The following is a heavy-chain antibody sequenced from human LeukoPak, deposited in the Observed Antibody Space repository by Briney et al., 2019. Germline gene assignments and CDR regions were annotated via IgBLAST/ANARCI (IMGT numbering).Heavy chain of an antibody. CDR1: GGSFSGYY. V-gene: IGHV4-34*01. D-gene: IGHD6-13*01. CDR3: ARGRPLYSSSWTSDY. Sequence: RPSETLSLTCAVYGGSFSGYYWSWIRQPPGKGLEGIGEINHSGSTNYNPSLKSRVTISVDTSKNQFSLKLSSVTAADTAVYYCARGRPLYSSSWTSDYWGQGTLVTVSS. CDR2: INHSGST. J-gene: IGHJ4*02.